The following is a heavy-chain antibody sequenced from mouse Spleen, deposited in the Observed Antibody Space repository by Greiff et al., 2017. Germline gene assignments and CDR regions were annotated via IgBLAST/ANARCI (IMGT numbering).Heavy chain of an antibody. CDR1: GFTFSSYT. D-gene: IGHD2-3*01. J-gene: IGHJ3*01. CDR2: ISSGGGNT. CDR3: ARRDGYYLTWFAY. V-gene: IGHV5-9*04. Sequence: EVKLMESGGGLVKPGGSLKLSCAASGFTFSSYTMSWVRQTPAKRLEWVATISSGGGNTYYPDSVKGRFTISRDNARNTLYLQMSSLRSEDTAMYYCARRDGYYLTWFAYWGQGTLVTVSA.